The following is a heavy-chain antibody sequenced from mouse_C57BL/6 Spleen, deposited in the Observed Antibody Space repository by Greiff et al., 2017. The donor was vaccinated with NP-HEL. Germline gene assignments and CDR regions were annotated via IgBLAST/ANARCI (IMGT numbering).Heavy chain of an antibody. Sequence: QVQLKQSGAELVKPGASVKISCKASGYAFSSYWMNWVKQRPGKGLEWIGQIYPGDGDTNYNGKFKGKATLTADKSSSTAYMQLSSLTSEDSAVYFCARPNYYGSSYRAMDYWGQGTSVTVSS. V-gene: IGHV1-80*01. J-gene: IGHJ4*01. D-gene: IGHD1-1*01. CDR2: IYPGDGDT. CDR3: ARPNYYGSSYRAMDY. CDR1: GYAFSSYW.